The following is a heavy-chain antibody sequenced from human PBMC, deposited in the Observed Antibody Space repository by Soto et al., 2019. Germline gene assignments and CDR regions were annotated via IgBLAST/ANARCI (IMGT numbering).Heavy chain of an antibody. CDR1: GGTFSSYA. Sequence: GASVKVSCKASGGTFSSYAISWVRQAPGQGLEWMGGIIPIFGTANYAQKFQGRVTITADESTSTAYMELSSLRSEDTAVYYCARMRRLKGYCSGGSCYNFDYWGQGTLVTVPQ. CDR3: ARMRRLKGYCSGGSCYNFDY. J-gene: IGHJ4*02. CDR2: IIPIFGTA. V-gene: IGHV1-69*13. D-gene: IGHD2-15*01.